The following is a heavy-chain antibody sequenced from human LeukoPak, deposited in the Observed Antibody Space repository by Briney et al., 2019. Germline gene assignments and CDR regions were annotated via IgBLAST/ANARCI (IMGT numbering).Heavy chain of an antibody. CDR3: ARGSTTADWYFDL. CDR1: GGSFSGYY. CDR2: INHSGGT. J-gene: IGHJ2*01. Sequence: SVTLSLTCAVYGGSFSGYYWSWIRQPPGKGLEWIGEINHSGGTNYNPSLKSRVTISVDTSKNQFSLKLSSVTAADTAVYYCARGSTTADWYFDLWGRGTLVTVSS. D-gene: IGHD4-17*01. V-gene: IGHV4-34*01.